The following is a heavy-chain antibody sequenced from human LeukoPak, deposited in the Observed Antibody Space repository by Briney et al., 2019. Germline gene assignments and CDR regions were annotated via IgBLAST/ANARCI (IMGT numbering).Heavy chain of an antibody. D-gene: IGHD4-17*01. Sequence: ASVKVSCKASGGTFSSYAISWVRQAPGQGLEWMGEIIPIFGTANYAQKFQGRVTITADESTSTAYMELSSLRSEDTAVYYCARDPQVDIDYGDPWGNYWGQGTLVTVSS. CDR3: ARDPQVDIDYGDPWGNY. J-gene: IGHJ4*02. CDR2: IIPIFGTA. CDR1: GGTFSSYA. V-gene: IGHV1-69*13.